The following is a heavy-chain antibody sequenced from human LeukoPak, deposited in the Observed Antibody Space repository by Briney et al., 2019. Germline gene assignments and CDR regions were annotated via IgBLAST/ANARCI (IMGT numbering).Heavy chain of an antibody. CDR1: GGSISSYY. J-gene: IGHJ4*02. CDR3: ARDSAAMLGGFDY. Sequence: SETLSLTCTVSGGSISSYYWSWIRQPPGKGLEWIGYIYYSGSTNYNPSLKSRVTISVDTSKNQFSLKLSSVTAADTAVYYCARDSAAMLGGFDYWGQGTLVTVSS. D-gene: IGHD2-2*01. V-gene: IGHV4-59*01. CDR2: IYYSGST.